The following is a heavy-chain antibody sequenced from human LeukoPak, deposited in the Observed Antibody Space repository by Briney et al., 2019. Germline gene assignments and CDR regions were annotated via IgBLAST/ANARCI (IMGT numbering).Heavy chain of an antibody. CDR2: IYSSGTT. V-gene: IGHV4-4*07. J-gene: IGHJ4*02. Sequence: PSETLSLTCTVSGGSFNGYHWTWIRQSAGKGLEWIGRIYSSGTTNCNPSLKSRVTMSVDASKNQFSLRLSSVTAADTAVHYCARADYFDYWGQGILVTVSS. CDR1: GGSFNGYH. CDR3: ARADYFDY.